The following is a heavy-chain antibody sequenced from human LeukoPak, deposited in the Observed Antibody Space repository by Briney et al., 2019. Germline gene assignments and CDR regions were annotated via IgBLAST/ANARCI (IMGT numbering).Heavy chain of an antibody. Sequence: GGSLRLSCAASGFTFSSYAMSWVRQAPGKGLEWVSAISGSGGSAYYAGSVKGRFTISRDNSKNTLYLQMNSLRAEDTAVYYCARESRVRFLEWLRLPMDVWGKGTTVTVSS. CDR3: ARESRVRFLEWLRLPMDV. D-gene: IGHD3-3*01. CDR1: GFTFSSYA. V-gene: IGHV3-23*01. CDR2: ISGSGGSA. J-gene: IGHJ6*03.